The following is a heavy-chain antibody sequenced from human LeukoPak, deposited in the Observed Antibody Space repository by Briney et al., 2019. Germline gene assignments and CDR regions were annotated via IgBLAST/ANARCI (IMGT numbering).Heavy chain of an antibody. CDR2: INPSGGGT. Sequence: ASVKVSCKASGYTFTSHYMQWVRLAPRQGLEWMGIINPSGGGTRYAQKFQGRVTMTRDTSTSTVYMELSSLRSEDTAVYYCAREGSGSLPHLDHWGQGTLVTVSS. J-gene: IGHJ4*02. CDR3: AREGSGSLPHLDH. CDR1: GYTFTSHY. V-gene: IGHV1-46*01. D-gene: IGHD3-10*01.